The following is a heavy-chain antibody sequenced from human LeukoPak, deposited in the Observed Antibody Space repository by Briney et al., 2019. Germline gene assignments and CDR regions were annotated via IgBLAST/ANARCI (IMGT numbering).Heavy chain of an antibody. CDR1: GFTFSSYS. CDR3: ARDQPNWFDP. CDR2: ISSSSSYI. J-gene: IGHJ5*02. Sequence: PGGSLRLSCAASGFTFSSYSMNWVRQAPGKGLEWVSSISSSSSYIYYADSAKGRFTISRDNAKNSLYLQMNSLRAEDTAVYYCARDQPNWFDPWGQGTLVTVSS. V-gene: IGHV3-21*01.